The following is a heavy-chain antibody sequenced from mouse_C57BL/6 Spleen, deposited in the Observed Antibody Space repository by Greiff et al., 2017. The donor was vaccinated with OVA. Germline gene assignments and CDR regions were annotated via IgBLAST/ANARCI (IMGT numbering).Heavy chain of an antibody. CDR3: ARGPNYGSKGYFDY. CDR1: GYAFSSYW. Sequence: LQQSGAELVKPGASVKISCKASGYAFSSYWMNWVKQRPGKGLEWIGQIYPGDGDTNYNGKFKGKATLTADKSSSTAYMQLSSLTSEDSAVYFCARGPNYGSKGYFDYWGQGTTLTVSS. V-gene: IGHV1-80*01. D-gene: IGHD1-1*01. J-gene: IGHJ2*01. CDR2: IYPGDGDT.